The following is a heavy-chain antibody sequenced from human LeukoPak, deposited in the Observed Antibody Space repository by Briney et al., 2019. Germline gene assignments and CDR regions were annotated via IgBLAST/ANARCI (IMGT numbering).Heavy chain of an antibody. J-gene: IGHJ4*02. CDR1: GYTFTCYY. CDR2: INPNSGVT. Sequence: AAVTVTFPCTGYTFTCYYLHWVRQAPGQGEEWLGWINPNSGVTNYTQNFQGRITIIRDTSINTNYMELSRLRTDDTAVYYCARDLKAVAAVEYWGQGTLVTVSS. CDR3: ARDLKAVAAVEY. V-gene: IGHV1-2*02. D-gene: IGHD6-19*01.